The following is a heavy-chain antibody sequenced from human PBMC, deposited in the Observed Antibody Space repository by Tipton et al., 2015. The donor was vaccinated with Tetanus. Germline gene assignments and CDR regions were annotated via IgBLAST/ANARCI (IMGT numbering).Heavy chain of an antibody. D-gene: IGHD3-22*01. Sequence: SLRLSCAASGFTFSSYWMSWVRQAPGKGLEWVANIKQDGSEKYYVDSVKGRFTISRDNAKNSLYLQMNSLRAEDTAVYYCARDDSLEYDSSGYPYYYHGMDVWGQGTTVTVSS. CDR1: GFTFSSYW. J-gene: IGHJ6*02. CDR2: IKQDGSEK. V-gene: IGHV3-7*01. CDR3: ARDDSLEYDSSGYPYYYHGMDV.